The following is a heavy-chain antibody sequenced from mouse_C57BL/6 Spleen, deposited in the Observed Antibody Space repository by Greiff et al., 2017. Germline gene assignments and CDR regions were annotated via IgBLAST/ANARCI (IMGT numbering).Heavy chain of an antibody. V-gene: IGHV5-17*01. CDR1: GFTFSDYG. Sequence: EVKLMEYGGGLVKPGGSLKLSCAASGFTFSDYGLHWVRQAPERGLEWVAYISSGRSTIYYADTVKGRFTISRDNAKNTLFLQMTSLRSEDTAMYYCARGGLFDYWGQGTTLTFSS. J-gene: IGHJ2*01. CDR3: ARGGLFDY. CDR2: ISSGRSTI. D-gene: IGHD3-1*01.